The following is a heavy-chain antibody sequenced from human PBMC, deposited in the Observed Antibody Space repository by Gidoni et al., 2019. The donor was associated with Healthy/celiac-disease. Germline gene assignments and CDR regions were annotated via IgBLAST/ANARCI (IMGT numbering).Heavy chain of an antibody. CDR3: AREQRSNYYYYGMDV. CDR1: GYTSTGSY. J-gene: IGHJ6*02. V-gene: IGHV1-2*04. D-gene: IGHD5-18*01. Sequence: VQLVQSGAEVQKPGSSVTVSCKAPGYTSTGSYMHWVRQAPGQGHAGKGWINPNSGGTNYAQKFKSWVTMTRDTSISTAYMELSRLRSDDTAVYYCAREQRSNYYYYGMDVWGQGTTVTVSS. CDR2: INPNSGGT.